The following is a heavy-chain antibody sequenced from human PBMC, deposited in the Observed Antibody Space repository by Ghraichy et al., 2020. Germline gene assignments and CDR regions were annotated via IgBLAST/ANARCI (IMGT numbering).Heavy chain of an antibody. CDR2: IKEDGSMR. D-gene: IGHD2-2*01. J-gene: IGHJ4*02. CDR3: AGEEVNMPWR. Sequence: GGSQRLSCAASGFTFSASWIHWVRQAPGKGLQWLANIKEDGSMRQYVHFVKGRFTISRDNAKKSLFLEMDSLRVEDTAVYFCAGEEVNMPWRWGQGTLVTVSS. V-gene: IGHV3-7*01. CDR1: GFTFSASW.